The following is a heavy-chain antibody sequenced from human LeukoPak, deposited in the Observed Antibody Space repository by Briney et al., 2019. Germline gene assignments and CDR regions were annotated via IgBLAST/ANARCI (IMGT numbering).Heavy chain of an antibody. J-gene: IGHJ4*02. CDR3: AAEKGNYYDTPPRLSRSY. CDR1: GFTFTSSA. Sequence: TSVKVSCKASGFTFTSSAVQWVRQARGQRLEWIGWIVVGSGNTNYAQKFQEGVTITRDMSTSTAYMELSSLRSEDTAVYYCAAEKGNYYDTPPRLSRSYWGQGTLVTVSS. CDR2: IVVGSGNT. D-gene: IGHD3-22*01. V-gene: IGHV1-58*01.